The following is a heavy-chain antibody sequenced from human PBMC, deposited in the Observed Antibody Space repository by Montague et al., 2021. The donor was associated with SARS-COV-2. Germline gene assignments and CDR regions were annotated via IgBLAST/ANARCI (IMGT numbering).Heavy chain of an antibody. CDR1: RASFRNYY. CDR3: ARGRPVQGSIRHFDSCSSGACDI. CDR2: INKGGAP. D-gene: IGHD3-9*01. Sequence: SETLSLTCAVSRASFRNYYSTWICKSPGQGLEWIGEINKGGAPNSTPSLKSRVTISLATSKKQISLTLNSVTVADTAVFVCARGRPVQGSIRHFDSCSSGACDIWAQGSLVTVSS. J-gene: IGHJ3*02. V-gene: IGHV4-34*01.